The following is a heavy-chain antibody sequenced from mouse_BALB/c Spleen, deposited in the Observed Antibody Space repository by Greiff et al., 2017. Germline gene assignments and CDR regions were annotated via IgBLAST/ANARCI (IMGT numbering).Heavy chain of an antibody. Sequence: VQLKESGGGLVQPGGSRKLSCAASGFTFSSFGMHWVRQAPEKGLEWVAYISSGSSTIYYADTVKGRFTISRDNPKNTLFLQMTSLRSEDTAMYDWARPDYCGYPPFADWGQGTLVTVSA. CDR3: ARPDYCGYPPFAD. V-gene: IGHV5-17*02. CDR1: GFTFSSFG. J-gene: IGHJ3*01. D-gene: IGHD1-2*01. CDR2: ISSGSSTI.